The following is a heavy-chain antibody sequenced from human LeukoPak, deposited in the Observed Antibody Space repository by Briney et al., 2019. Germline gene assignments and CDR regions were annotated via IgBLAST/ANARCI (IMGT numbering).Heavy chain of an antibody. D-gene: IGHD4-17*01. CDR2: ISAYNGNT. CDR1: GYTFTSYG. J-gene: IGHJ6*02. Sequence: ASVKVSCKASGYTFTSYGISWVRQAPGQGLEWMGWISAYNGNTNYAQKFQGRVTITADKSTSTAYMELSSLRSEDTAVYYCARSGVDYGDYGLYYYGMDVWGQGTTVTVSS. V-gene: IGHV1-18*01. CDR3: ARSGVDYGDYGLYYYGMDV.